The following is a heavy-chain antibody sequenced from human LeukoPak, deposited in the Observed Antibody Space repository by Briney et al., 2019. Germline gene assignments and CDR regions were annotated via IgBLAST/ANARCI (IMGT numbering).Heavy chain of an antibody. Sequence: PSETLSLTCTVSGGSISSYYWGWIRQPPGKGLEWIGSIYHSGSTYYNPSLKSRVTISVDTSKNQFSLKLSSVTAADTAVYYCARGSPLGVNWFDPWGQGTLVTVSS. D-gene: IGHD2-8*01. J-gene: IGHJ5*02. CDR2: IYHSGST. CDR3: ARGSPLGVNWFDP. V-gene: IGHV4-39*07. CDR1: GGSISSYY.